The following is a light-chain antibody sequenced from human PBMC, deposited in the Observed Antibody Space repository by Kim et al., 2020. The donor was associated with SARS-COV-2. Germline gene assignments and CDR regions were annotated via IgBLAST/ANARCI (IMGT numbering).Light chain of an antibody. CDR2: YDS. CDR1: NIGSQS. Sequence: APGKTARMTCGGNNIGSQSVHWYQQKPGQAPVLVVYYDSDRPAGIPERFSGSNSGNTATLIISRVEAGDEADYYCQVWDSISDHGVFGGGTQLTVL. CDR3: QVWDSISDHGV. V-gene: IGLV3-21*03. J-gene: IGLJ3*02.